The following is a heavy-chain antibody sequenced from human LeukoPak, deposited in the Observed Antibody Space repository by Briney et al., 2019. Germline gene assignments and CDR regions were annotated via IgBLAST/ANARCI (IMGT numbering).Heavy chain of an antibody. D-gene: IGHD3-9*01. V-gene: IGHV1-69*05. J-gene: IGHJ6*04. Sequence: ASVKVSCKASGGTFSSYAISWVRQAPGQGLEWMGGIIPIFGTANYAQKFQGRVTITTDESTSTAYMELSSLRSEDTAVYYCERGSLSGYDTLGVWGKGTTVTVSS. CDR2: IIPIFGTA. CDR3: ERGSLSGYDTLGV. CDR1: GGTFSSYA.